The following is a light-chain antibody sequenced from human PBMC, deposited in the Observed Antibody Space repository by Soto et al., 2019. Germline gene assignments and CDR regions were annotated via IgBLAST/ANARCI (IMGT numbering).Light chain of an antibody. V-gene: IGLV6-57*04. CDR3: QSYYSRNVV. J-gene: IGLJ3*02. Sequence: NFMLTQPHSVSESPGKTVTISCTRSSGRIASNYVQWYQQRPGSAPTTVIYEDNQRPSGVPDRFSGSIDRSSNSASLTISGLKTEDEADYYCQSYYSRNVVFGGGTKLTVL. CDR1: SGRIASNY. CDR2: EDN.